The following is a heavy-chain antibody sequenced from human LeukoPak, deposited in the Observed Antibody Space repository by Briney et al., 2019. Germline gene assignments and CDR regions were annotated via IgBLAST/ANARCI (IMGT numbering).Heavy chain of an antibody. CDR1: GFTFSSYA. CDR2: ISVSGTT. V-gene: IGHV3-23*01. Sequence: GSLRLSCAASGFTFSSYAMAWVRQAPGKGLEWVSGISVSGTTYYSDSVTGRATISRDNSKNTLYLQMNSLRAEDTAVYYCAKDSGSYYFDYWGQGTLVTVSS. J-gene: IGHJ4*02. D-gene: IGHD1-26*01. CDR3: AKDSGSYYFDY.